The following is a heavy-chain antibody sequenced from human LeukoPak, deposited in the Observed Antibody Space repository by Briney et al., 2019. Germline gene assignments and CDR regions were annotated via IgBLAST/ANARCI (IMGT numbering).Heavy chain of an antibody. CDR3: AGLPDYGGGPNSDYFHC. D-gene: IGHD4-17*01. Sequence: SETLSLTCTVSGGSISSYYWSWIRQPPGKGLEWIGYIYYSGSTNYNPSLKSRVTISVDTSKNQFSLKLSSVTAADTAVYYCAGLPDYGGGPNSDYFHCWGQGTLVTVCS. CDR2: IYYSGST. J-gene: IGHJ4*02. CDR1: GGSISSYY. V-gene: IGHV4-59*01.